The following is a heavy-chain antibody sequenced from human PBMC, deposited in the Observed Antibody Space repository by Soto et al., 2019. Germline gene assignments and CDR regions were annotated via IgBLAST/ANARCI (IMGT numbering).Heavy chain of an antibody. J-gene: IGHJ6*02. V-gene: IGHV6-1*01. Sequence: PSQTLSLTGVSSGGTVSSNSVAWNLVRQSPSRGLEWLGRTYYRSRWYSDYAVSVRSRIDINADTSKNQVSLQLNSVTPEDTAVYYCARSEEDSDYYYYGMDVWGQGTTVTV. CDR2: TYYRSRWYS. CDR1: GGTVSSNSVA. D-gene: IGHD2-15*01. CDR3: ARSEEDSDYYYYGMDV.